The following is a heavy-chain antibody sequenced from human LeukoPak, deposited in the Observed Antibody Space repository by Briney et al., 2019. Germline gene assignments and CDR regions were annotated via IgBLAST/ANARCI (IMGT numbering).Heavy chain of an antibody. J-gene: IGHJ6*02. Sequence: SGPTLVNPTQTLTLTCTFSGFSLNTSGVGVGWIRQPPGKALEWLALIYWDDDKRCSPSLKSRLFITKDTSKNQVVPTMTSMDPVDTATYYCAHSGRLSWAMDVWGQGTTVTVSS. CDR3: AHSGRLSWAMDV. D-gene: IGHD3-16*01. CDR1: GFSLNTSGVG. CDR2: IYWDDDK. V-gene: IGHV2-5*02.